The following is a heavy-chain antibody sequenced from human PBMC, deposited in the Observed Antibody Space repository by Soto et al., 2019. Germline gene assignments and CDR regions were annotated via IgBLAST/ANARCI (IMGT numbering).Heavy chain of an antibody. CDR1: GFTFSSYA. V-gene: IGHV3-23*01. CDR3: AKGGPGSDYDSSHLDAFDI. J-gene: IGHJ3*02. D-gene: IGHD3-22*01. CDR2: ITGSGGST. Sequence: EVQLLESGGGLVQPGGSLRLSCAASGFTFSSYAMSWVRQAPGKGLEWVSAITGSGGSTYYADSVKGRFTISRDNSKNTLSLQINSLIAENTAVYYCAKGGPGSDYDSSHLDAFDIWGQGTMVTVSS.